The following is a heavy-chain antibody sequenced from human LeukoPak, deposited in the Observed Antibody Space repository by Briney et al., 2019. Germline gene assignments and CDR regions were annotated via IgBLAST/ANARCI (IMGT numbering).Heavy chain of an antibody. CDR3: ARHTLSTADYGMDV. Sequence: PSETLSLTCTVSGGSISSDYWQWIRQPPGKGLEWIGYIYNSGSNNYNPSLKSRVTISIDTSKNQFSLKLTSVTAADTAVYYCARHTLSTADYGMDVWGQGTTVIVSS. J-gene: IGHJ6*02. V-gene: IGHV4-59*08. CDR1: GGSISSDY. CDR2: IYNSGSN. D-gene: IGHD2-15*01.